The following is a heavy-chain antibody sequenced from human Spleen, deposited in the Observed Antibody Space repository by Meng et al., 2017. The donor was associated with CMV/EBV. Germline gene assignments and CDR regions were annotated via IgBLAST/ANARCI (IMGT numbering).Heavy chain of an antibody. D-gene: IGHD7-27*01. J-gene: IGHJ4*02. CDR3: ARGVWGGGIDY. Sequence: QVQLGQSGAEVKKPGASVKGSCKASGYTFTSFNIHWVRQATGQGLAGMGWMKPNSGYTGYAQKFQGRVTMTRDTSISTAYMELSSLRSEDTAVYYCARGVWGGGIDYWGQGTLVTVSS. V-gene: IGHV1-8*01. CDR1: GYTFTSFN. CDR2: MKPNSGYT.